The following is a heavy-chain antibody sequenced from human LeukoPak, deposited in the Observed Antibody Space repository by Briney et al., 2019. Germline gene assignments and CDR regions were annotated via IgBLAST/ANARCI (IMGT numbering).Heavy chain of an antibody. V-gene: IGHV3-53*01. D-gene: IGHD1-26*01. CDR2: MYSGGLT. CDR3: ARELGSTRSFDY. Sequence: RGSLRLSCTASGFTISDNYMSWVRQAPGKGLEWVSVMYSGGLTYYLDSVKGRFSTSRDNAKNTLFLQMNSLRVEDTAVYYCARELGSTRSFDYWGQGTLVTVSS. J-gene: IGHJ4*02. CDR1: GFTISDNY.